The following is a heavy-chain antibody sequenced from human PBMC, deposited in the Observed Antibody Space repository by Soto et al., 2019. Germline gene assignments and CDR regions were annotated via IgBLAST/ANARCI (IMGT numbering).Heavy chain of an antibody. V-gene: IGHV3-23*01. J-gene: IGHJ6*02. D-gene: IGHD3-22*01. CDR1: GLTFSNYA. CDR3: AKDPYYYDTSEMDV. Sequence: GGSLRLSCATSGLTFSNYAMSWVRQAPGGGLEWVSSMSGSSSTTYYADSVRGRFTISRDRSKNTLYLQMNSLRAEDTAVYYCAKDPYYYDTSEMDVWGQGTTVTVSS. CDR2: MSGSSSTT.